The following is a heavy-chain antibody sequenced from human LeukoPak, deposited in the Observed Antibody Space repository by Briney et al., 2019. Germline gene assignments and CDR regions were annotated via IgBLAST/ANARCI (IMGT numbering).Heavy chain of an antibody. CDR1: GFTFSNYA. V-gene: IGHV3-66*01. Sequence: GGSLRLSCAASGFTFSNYAMNWVRQAPGKGLEWVSIIYSGGATHYADSVKGRFTISRDNSKNTLYLQMNSLRAEDTAVYYCATMLFDSSSWYYFDYWGQGTLVTVSS. CDR3: ATMLFDSSSWYYFDY. D-gene: IGHD6-13*01. CDR2: IYSGGAT. J-gene: IGHJ4*02.